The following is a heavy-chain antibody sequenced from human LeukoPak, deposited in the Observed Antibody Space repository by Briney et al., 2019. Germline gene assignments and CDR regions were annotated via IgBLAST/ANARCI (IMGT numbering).Heavy chain of an antibody. D-gene: IGHD7-27*01. J-gene: IGHJ3*01. CDR1: GFTFSSYW. CDR2: IKSDGSIT. V-gene: IGHV3-74*01. CDR3: AKFADPGV. Sequence: GGSLRLSCAASGFTFSSYWMHWVRQAPGKGLVWVSRIKSDGSITTYADPVKGRFTISRDNAKNTLYLQMNSLRAEDTAVYYCAKFADPGVWGQGTMVTVFS.